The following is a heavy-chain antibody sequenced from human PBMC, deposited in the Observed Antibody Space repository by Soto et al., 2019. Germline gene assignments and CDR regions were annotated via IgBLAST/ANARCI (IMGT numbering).Heavy chain of an antibody. Sequence: SETLSLTCTVSGGSISSGDYYWSWIRQPPGKGLEWIGYIYYSGGTYYNPSLKSRVTISVDTSKNQFSLKLSSVTAADTAVYYCARDPQIVVVPAAPDSYYYYGMDVWGQGTTVTV. J-gene: IGHJ6*02. V-gene: IGHV4-30-4*01. CDR1: GGSISSGDYY. CDR2: IYYSGGT. CDR3: ARDPQIVVVPAAPDSYYYYGMDV. D-gene: IGHD2-2*01.